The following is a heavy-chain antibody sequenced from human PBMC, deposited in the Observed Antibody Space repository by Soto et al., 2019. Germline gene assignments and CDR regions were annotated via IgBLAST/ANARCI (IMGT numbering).Heavy chain of an antibody. V-gene: IGHV3-30-3*01. CDR1: GFTFSSYA. J-gene: IGHJ5*02. CDR2: ISYDGSNK. Sequence: QVQLVESGGGVVQPGRSLRLSCAASGFTFSSYAMHWVRQAPGKGLEWVAVISYDGSNKYYADSVKGRFTISRDNSKNTLYLKMNSLRAEDTAVYYCARRKFELDDYGIMGWFDPWGQGTLFTVSS. D-gene: IGHD4-17*01. CDR3: ARRKFELDDYGIMGWFDP.